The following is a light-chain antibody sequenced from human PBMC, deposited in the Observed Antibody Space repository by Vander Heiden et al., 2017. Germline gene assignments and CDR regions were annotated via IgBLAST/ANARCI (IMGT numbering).Light chain of an antibody. CDR2: WAS. CDR1: QIILYNSDNKNY. Sequence: DIVMTQSPDSLAVSLGERATINCKSSQIILYNSDNKNYLAWYQHKPGQPPKLLIYWASTRESGVPDRFSGSGSGTDFTLTISSLQAADVAVYYCQQYYNTPRTFGQGTKVEIK. CDR3: QQYYNTPRT. J-gene: IGKJ1*01. V-gene: IGKV4-1*01.